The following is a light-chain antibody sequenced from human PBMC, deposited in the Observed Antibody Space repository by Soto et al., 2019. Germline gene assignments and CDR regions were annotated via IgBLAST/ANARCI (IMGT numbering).Light chain of an antibody. CDR2: ADS. V-gene: IGLV1-44*01. Sequence: QSVLTQPPSASGTPGQRVTISCSGDISNTGTNSVHWYQHLPGTAPKLVIYADSQRPSGVPDRFSGSKSGTSASLAISGLQSEDDADYLCAAWDDNLNGPLFGTGTKVTVL. CDR1: ISNTGTNS. CDR3: AAWDDNLNGPL. J-gene: IGLJ1*01.